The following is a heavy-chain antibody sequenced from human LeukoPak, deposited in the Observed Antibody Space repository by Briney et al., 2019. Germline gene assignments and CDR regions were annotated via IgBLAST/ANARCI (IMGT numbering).Heavy chain of an antibody. CDR1: GGSISSYY. CDR3: ARLSSSSYYYYGMDV. CDR2: IYYSGST. V-gene: IGHV4-59*08. Sequence: ETLSLTCTVSGGSISSYYWSWIRQPPGKGLEWIGYIYYSGSTNHNPSLKSRVTISVDTSKNQFSLKLSPATAADTAVYYCARLSSSSYYYYGMDVWGQGTTVTVSS. J-gene: IGHJ6*02. D-gene: IGHD6-13*01.